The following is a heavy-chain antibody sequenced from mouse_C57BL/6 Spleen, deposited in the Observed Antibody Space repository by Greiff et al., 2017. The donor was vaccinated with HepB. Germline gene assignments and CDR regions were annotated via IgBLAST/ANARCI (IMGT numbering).Heavy chain of an antibody. V-gene: IGHV1-50*01. J-gene: IGHJ2*01. CDR2: IDPSDSYT. CDR3: ARNEYDDKYFDY. D-gene: IGHD2-4*01. CDR1: GYTFTSYW. Sequence: QVQLQQPGAELVKPGASVKLSCKASGYTFTSYWMQWVKQRPGQGLEWIGEIDPSDSYTNYNQKFKGKATLTVDKSSCTAYMQLSSMTSEDSAVYYYARNEYDDKYFDYWGQGTTLTVSS.